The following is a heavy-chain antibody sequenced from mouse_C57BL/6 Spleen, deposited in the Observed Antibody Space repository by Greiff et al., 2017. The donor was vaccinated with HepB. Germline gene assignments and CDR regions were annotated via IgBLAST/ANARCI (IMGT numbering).Heavy chain of an antibody. CDR3: ARGNYNAMDY. Sequence: EVQLQESGGGLVKPGGSLKLSCAASGFTFSDYGMHWVRQAPEKGLEWVAYISSGSSTIYYADTVKGRFTISRDNAKNTLFLQMTSLRSEDTAMYYCARGNYNAMDYWGQGTSVTVSS. CDR2: ISSGSSTI. V-gene: IGHV5-17*01. J-gene: IGHJ4*01. CDR1: GFTFSDYG. D-gene: IGHD2-1*01.